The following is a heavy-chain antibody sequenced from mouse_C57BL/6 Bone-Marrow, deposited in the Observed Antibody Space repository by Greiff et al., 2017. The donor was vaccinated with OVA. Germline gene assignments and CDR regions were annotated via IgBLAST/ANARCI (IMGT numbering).Heavy chain of an antibody. V-gene: IGHV1-78*01. D-gene: IGHD1-1*01. CDR3: ARGDYGSSPWFAY. CDR2: IYPRDGST. J-gene: IGHJ3*01. CDR1: GYTFTDHT. Sequence: VQMQQSDAELVKPGASVKISCKVSGYTFTDHTIHWMKQRPEQGLEWIGYIYPRDGSTKYNEKFKGKATLTADKSSSTAYMQLNSLTSEDSAVYFCARGDYGSSPWFAYWGQGTLVTVSA.